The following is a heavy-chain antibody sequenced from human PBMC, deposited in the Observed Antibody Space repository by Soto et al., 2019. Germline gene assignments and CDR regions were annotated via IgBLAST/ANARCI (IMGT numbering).Heavy chain of an antibody. CDR3: AVYYGDAPSYFDY. J-gene: IGHJ4*02. D-gene: IGHD4-17*01. V-gene: IGHV4-34*01. CDR2: INHSGST. CDR1: GGSFSGYY. Sequence: QVQLQQWGAGLLKPSETLSLTCAVYGGSFSGYYWSWIRQPPGKGLEWIGEINHSGSTNYNPSLKSRVTISVDTSMNQFSLKLSSVTAADTAVYYCAVYYGDAPSYFDYWGQGTLVTVSS.